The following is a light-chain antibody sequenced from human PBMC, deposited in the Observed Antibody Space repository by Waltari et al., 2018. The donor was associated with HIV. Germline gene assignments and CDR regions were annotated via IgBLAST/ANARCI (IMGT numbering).Light chain of an antibody. CDR1: RTVLSTRNS. V-gene: IGKV4-1*01. CDR3: QQYYTLRST. Sequence: DIVMTQSPASLPVSLGARATVTCTSSRTVLSTRNSLAWYQQKQEQGPKVLIYWASTRASGVPDRFSGSGSGTDFSVTICRVQSDDGAIYYCQQYYTLRSTFGGGTKIEI. J-gene: IGKJ4*01. CDR2: WAS.